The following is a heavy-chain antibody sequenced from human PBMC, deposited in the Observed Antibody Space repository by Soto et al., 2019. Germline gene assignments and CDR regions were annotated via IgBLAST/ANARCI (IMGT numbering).Heavy chain of an antibody. V-gene: IGHV6-1*01. CDR1: GDSVSSNSAA. Sequence: PSQTLSLTCAISGDSVSSNSAAWNWIRRSPSRGLEWLGRTYYRSKWYNDYAVSVKSRITINPDTSKNQFSLQLNSVTPEDTAVYYCAREKEWELLPSYYYSGMDVWGQGTTVTVSS. CDR3: AREKEWELLPSYYYSGMDV. D-gene: IGHD1-26*01. J-gene: IGHJ6*02. CDR2: TYYRSKWYN.